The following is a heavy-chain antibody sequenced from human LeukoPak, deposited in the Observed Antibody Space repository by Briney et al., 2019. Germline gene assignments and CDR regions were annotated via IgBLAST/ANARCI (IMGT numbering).Heavy chain of an antibody. CDR2: ISYDGSNK. D-gene: IGHD1-14*01. J-gene: IGHJ4*02. Sequence: GRSLRLSCAASGFTFSSYAMHWVRQAPGKGLEWVAVISYDGSNKYYADSVKGRFTISRDNSKNTLYLQMNSLRAEDTAVCYCARDHHLDYWGQGTLVTVSS. CDR1: GFTFSSYA. V-gene: IGHV3-30-3*01. CDR3: ARDHHLDY.